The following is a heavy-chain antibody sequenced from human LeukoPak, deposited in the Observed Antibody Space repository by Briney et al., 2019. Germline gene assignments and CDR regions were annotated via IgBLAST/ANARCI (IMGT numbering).Heavy chain of an antibody. CDR1: GFTFNTYA. D-gene: IGHD3-9*01. CDR3: AKNGKDNYDMFFDY. CDR2: LGDNDGRT. Sequence: GGSLRLSCAASGFTFNTYAMSWVRQAPGKGLEWVSALGDNDGRTFYADSVKGRFTISRDNSKNTLYLQMNSLRAEDTAIYYCAKNGKDNYDMFFDYWGQGTLVTVSS. J-gene: IGHJ4*02. V-gene: IGHV3-23*01.